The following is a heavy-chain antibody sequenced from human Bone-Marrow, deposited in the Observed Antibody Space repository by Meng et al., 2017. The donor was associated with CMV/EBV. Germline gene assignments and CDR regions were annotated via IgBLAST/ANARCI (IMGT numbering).Heavy chain of an antibody. CDR1: GFTFTSSA. Sequence: SVKVSCKASGFTFTSSAVQWVRQARGQRLEWIGWIVVGSGNTNYAQKFQERVTITRDMSTSTAYMELSSLRSEDTAVYYCAADQFLGGSYTYFDYWAQGTLVTVSS. D-gene: IGHD1-26*01. J-gene: IGHJ4*02. V-gene: IGHV1-58*01. CDR3: AADQFLGGSYTYFDY. CDR2: IVVGSGNT.